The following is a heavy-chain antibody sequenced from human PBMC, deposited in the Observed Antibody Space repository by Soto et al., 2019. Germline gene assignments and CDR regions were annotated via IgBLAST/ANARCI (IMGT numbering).Heavy chain of an antibody. CDR2: IKQDGSEK. CDR1: GFTFSSYW. Sequence: GGSLRLSCAASGFTFSSYWMSWVRQAPGKGLEWVANIKQDGSEKYYEDSGKGRFTISRDNAKNSLYLQMNSLRAEDTAVYYCARAMPLTNTGGPFDYWGQGTLVTVSS. D-gene: IGHD2-8*02. V-gene: IGHV3-7*01. CDR3: ARAMPLTNTGGPFDY. J-gene: IGHJ4*02.